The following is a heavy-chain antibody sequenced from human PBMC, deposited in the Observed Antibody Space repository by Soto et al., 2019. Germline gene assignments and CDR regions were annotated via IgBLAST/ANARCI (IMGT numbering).Heavy chain of an antibody. J-gene: IGHJ5*02. CDR1: GFTFSDYY. D-gene: IGHD3-22*01. V-gene: IGHV3-11*06. CDR3: ARSGKDYYDSSGYFDP. CDR2: ISSSSSYT. Sequence: GGSLRLSCAASGFTFSDYYMSWIRQAPGKGLEWVSYISSSSSYTNYADSVKGRFTISRDNAKNSLYLQMNSLSAEDTAVYYCARSGKDYYDSSGYFDPWGQGTLVTVSS.